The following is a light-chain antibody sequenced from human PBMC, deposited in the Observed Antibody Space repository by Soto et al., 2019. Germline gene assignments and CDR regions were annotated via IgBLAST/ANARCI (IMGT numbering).Light chain of an antibody. CDR1: QSVSSNY. CDR3: QHRSKWPPT. Sequence: EIVFTQSPATLSLSPGERATLSCSASQSVSSNYLAWYQQKPGQGPRLLIYDASNRATGIPARFSGSGSGTDFTLTINSLEPEDFAVYYCQHRSKWPPTFGQGTRLEIK. CDR2: DAS. V-gene: IGKV3-11*01. J-gene: IGKJ5*01.